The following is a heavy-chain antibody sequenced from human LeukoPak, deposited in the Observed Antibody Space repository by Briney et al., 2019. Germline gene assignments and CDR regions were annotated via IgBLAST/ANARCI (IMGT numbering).Heavy chain of an antibody. Sequence: PSETLSLTCTVSGGSISSNYWSWIRQPPGKGLEWIGYIYYSGSTNYNPSLKSRVTISVDTSKNQFSLKLSSVTAADTAVYYCARFSFDGDLFDYWGQGTLVTVSS. D-gene: IGHD7-27*01. V-gene: IGHV4-59*01. CDR1: GGSISSNY. CDR2: IYYSGST. J-gene: IGHJ4*02. CDR3: ARFSFDGDLFDY.